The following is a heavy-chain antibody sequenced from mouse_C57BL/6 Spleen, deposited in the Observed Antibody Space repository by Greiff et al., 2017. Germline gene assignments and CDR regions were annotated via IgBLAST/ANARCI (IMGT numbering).Heavy chain of an antibody. J-gene: IGHJ2*01. CDR1: GFTFSDYY. CDR3: ARRGGEGDYFDY. Sequence: EVKVEESGGGLVQPGGSLKLSCAASGFTFSDYYMYWVRQTPEKRLEWVAYISNGGGSTYYPDTVKGRFTISRDNAKNTLYLQMSRLKSEDTAMYYCARRGGEGDYFDYWGQGTTLTVSS. CDR2: ISNGGGST. V-gene: IGHV5-12*01.